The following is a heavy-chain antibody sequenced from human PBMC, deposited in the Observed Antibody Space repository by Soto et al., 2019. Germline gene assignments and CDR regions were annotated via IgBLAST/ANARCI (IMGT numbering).Heavy chain of an antibody. CDR2: IVVGSGNT. J-gene: IGHJ4*02. CDR1: GFTFINSA. CDR3: ARDKDGYNEGGKLAY. V-gene: IGHV1-58*01. Sequence: SVKVSCKASGFTFINSAVQWVRQARGKRLEWIGWIVVGSGNTNYAQTFRERVTITRDMSTSTAYMELSSLRSEDTAVYYCARDKDGYNEGGKLAYWGQGTLVTVSS. D-gene: IGHD5-12*01.